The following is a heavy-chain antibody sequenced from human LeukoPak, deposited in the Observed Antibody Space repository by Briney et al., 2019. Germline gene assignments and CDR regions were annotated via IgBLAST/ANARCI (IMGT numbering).Heavy chain of an antibody. J-gene: IGHJ5*02. D-gene: IGHD3-3*01. CDR1: GASIRSSNYS. Sequence: PSETLSLTCTVPGASIRSSNYSWGWIRQPPGKGLEWIGSIYYSGSTYYHPSLKSRVTIFLDTSKNQFSLNLSSVTAADTAVYYCARHDFWSDYSQITWFDPWGQGTLVTVSS. CDR3: ARHDFWSDYSQITWFDP. V-gene: IGHV4-39*01. CDR2: IYYSGST.